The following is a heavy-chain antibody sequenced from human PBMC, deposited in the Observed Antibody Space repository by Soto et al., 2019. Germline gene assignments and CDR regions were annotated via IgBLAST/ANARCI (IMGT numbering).Heavy chain of an antibody. CDR1: GFIFSGSS. CDR3: ATYSGYDSYYFDS. V-gene: IGHV3-73*01. J-gene: IGHJ4*02. Sequence: EVQLVESGGGLVQPGGSLKLSCAASGFIFSGSSMHWVCQASGKGLEWVGHIRTKANNYATVYTGSVKGRCTISRDDSKNTAYLQMNSLKTEDTALYYCATYSGYDSYYFDSWGQGTLVTVSS. D-gene: IGHD5-12*01. CDR2: IRTKANNYAT.